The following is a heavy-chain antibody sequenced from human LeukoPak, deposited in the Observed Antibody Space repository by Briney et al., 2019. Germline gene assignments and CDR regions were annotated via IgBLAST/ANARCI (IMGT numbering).Heavy chain of an antibody. CDR1: GGSISSYY. Sequence: SETLSLTCTVSGGSISSYYWSWIRQPPGKGLERIGYIYYSGSTNYNSSLKSRVNISVDTSKNQFSLKLSSVTAADTAVYYCARLRAAAGPSTKRNWFDPWGQGTLVTVSS. CDR2: IYYSGST. J-gene: IGHJ5*02. V-gene: IGHV4-59*12. CDR3: ARLRAAAGPSTKRNWFDP. D-gene: IGHD6-13*01.